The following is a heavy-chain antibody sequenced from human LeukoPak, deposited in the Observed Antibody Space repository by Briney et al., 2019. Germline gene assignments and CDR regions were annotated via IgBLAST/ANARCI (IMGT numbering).Heavy chain of an antibody. J-gene: IGHJ2*01. CDR2: ISQSGST. Sequence: SETLSLTCAVYGGSFSGYYWSWIRQPPGKGLEWIGEISQSGSTNYNPSLMSRVTISVDTSKNQFSLRLSSVTAADTAVYYCARGDIAVAGYRWYFDLWGRGTLVTVSS. CDR1: GGSFSGYY. V-gene: IGHV4-34*01. D-gene: IGHD6-19*01. CDR3: ARGDIAVAGYRWYFDL.